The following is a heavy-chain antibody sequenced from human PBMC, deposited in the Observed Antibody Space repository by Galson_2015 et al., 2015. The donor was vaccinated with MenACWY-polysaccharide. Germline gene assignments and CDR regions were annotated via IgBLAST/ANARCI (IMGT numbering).Heavy chain of an antibody. D-gene: IGHD3-10*01. J-gene: IGHJ4*02. V-gene: IGHV5-10-1*01. CDR1: GYSFTTYW. CDR3: ARIYRDSGSYCRWKCLDY. CDR2: IDPQDSYT. Sequence: QSGAEVTKPGESLRISCRGSGYSFTTYWVSWVRQMPGKGLEWMGRIDPQDSYTNYSPSFQGHVTISVDKSISTAYLQWNSLRASDTAMYYCARIYRDSGSYCRWKCLDYWGQGTLVTVSS.